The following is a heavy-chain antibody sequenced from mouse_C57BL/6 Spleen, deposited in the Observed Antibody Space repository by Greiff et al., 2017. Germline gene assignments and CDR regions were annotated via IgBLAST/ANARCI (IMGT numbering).Heavy chain of an antibody. J-gene: IGHJ4*01. CDR2: IYPRDGST. V-gene: IGHV1-78*01. CDR3: ARGATVVAKYAMDY. D-gene: IGHD1-1*01. CDR1: GYTFTDHT. Sequence: QVQLQQSDAELVKPGASVKISCTVSGYTFTDHTIHWMKQRPEQGLEWIGYIYPRDGSTKYAEKFKGKATLTADKSSSTAYMQLNSLTSEDSAVYFCARGATVVAKYAMDYWGQGTSVTVSS.